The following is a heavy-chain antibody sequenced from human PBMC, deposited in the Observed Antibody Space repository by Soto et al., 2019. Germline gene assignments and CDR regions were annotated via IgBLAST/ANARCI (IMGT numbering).Heavy chain of an antibody. CDR2: ISAYNGNT. CDR3: ARARGYSSSWYADYYYGMDV. Sequence: QVQLVQSGAEVKKPGASVKVSCKASGYTFTSYGISWVRQAPGQGLEWMGWISAYNGNTNYAQKLQGRVTMTTDTSTSTDYMELRSLRSDDTAVYYCARARGYSSSWYADYYYGMDVWGQGTTVTVSS. CDR1: GYTFTSYG. D-gene: IGHD6-13*01. V-gene: IGHV1-18*01. J-gene: IGHJ6*02.